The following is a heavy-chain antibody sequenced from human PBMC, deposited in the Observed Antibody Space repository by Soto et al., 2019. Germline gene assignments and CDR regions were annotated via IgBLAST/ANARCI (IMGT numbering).Heavy chain of an antibody. D-gene: IGHD3-16*01. CDR1: GFSLRTTGVG. Sequence: QITLKESGPTLVKPTQTLTLTCTYSGFSLRTTGVGVGWIRQPPGKALEWLGIIYWNDDRRSSPSLNSRFTLTSDISKSQVVLTMTNMDPVDTATYYCAHTWGLPFDYWGQGTLVIVSS. J-gene: IGHJ4*02. CDR2: IYWNDDR. V-gene: IGHV2-5*01. CDR3: AHTWGLPFDY.